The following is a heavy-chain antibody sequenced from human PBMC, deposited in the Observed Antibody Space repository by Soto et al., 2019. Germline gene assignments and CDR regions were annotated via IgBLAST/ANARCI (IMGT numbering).Heavy chain of an antibody. J-gene: IGHJ4*02. CDR1: GGSISSGGYY. CDR3: ARAARSSIAARRFDY. V-gene: IGHV4-31*03. D-gene: IGHD6-6*01. CDR2: IYYSGST. Sequence: QVQLQESGPGLVKPSQTLSLTCTVSGGSISSGGYYWSWIRQHPGKGLEWIGYIYYSGSTYYNPPLKSRVTISVDTSKNQFSLKLSSVTAADTAVYYCARAARSSIAARRFDYWGQGTLVTVSS.